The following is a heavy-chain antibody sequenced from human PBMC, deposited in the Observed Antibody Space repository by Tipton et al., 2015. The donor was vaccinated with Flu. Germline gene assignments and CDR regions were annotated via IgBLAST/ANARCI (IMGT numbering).Heavy chain of an antibody. J-gene: IGHJ5*02. Sequence: TLSFTCTVSGGSISSYYWSWIRQPPGRGLEWIGYIYYSGSTNYNPSLKSRVTISVDTSKNQFSLKLSSVTAADTAVYYCARTIVVVPAAMMWFDPWGQGTLVTVSS. CDR1: GGSISSYY. D-gene: IGHD2-2*01. CDR3: ARTIVVVPAAMMWFDP. V-gene: IGHV4-59*08. CDR2: IYYSGST.